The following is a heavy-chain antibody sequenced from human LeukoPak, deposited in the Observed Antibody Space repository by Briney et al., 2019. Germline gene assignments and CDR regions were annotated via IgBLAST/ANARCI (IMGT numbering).Heavy chain of an antibody. Sequence: SETLSLTCTVSGGSISSSSYCWGWIRQPPGKGLEWIGSIYYSGSTYYNPSLKSRVTISVDTSKNQFSLKLSSVTAADTAVYYCASSGSLTTADYWGQGTLVTVSS. CDR3: ASSGSLTTADY. CDR1: GGSISSSSYC. CDR2: IYYSGST. D-gene: IGHD4/OR15-4a*01. J-gene: IGHJ4*02. V-gene: IGHV4-39*01.